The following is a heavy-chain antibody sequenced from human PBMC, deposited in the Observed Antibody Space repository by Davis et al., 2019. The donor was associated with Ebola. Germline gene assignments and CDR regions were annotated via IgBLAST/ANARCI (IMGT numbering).Heavy chain of an antibody. J-gene: IGHJ6*02. CDR2: IYASGST. Sequence: PSETLSLTCSVSGGSISNYYWSWIRQPADKGLEWIGRIYASGSTNYNPSLKSRVTMSVDTSKNQFSLKLCSVTAADTAVYYCAREGNYYYNAMDVWGQGTTITVSS. V-gene: IGHV4-4*07. CDR3: AREGNYYYNAMDV. CDR1: GGSISNYY.